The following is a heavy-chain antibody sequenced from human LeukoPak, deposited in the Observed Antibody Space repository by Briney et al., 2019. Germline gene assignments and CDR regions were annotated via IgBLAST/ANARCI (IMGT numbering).Heavy chain of an antibody. CDR2: ISYDGSNK. V-gene: IGHV3-30*19. D-gene: IGHD6-13*01. Sequence: PGGSLRLSCAASGFSFSSHGMHWVRQAPGKGLEWVAVISYDGSNKYYADSVKGRFTISRDNSKNTLYLQMNSLRAEDTAVYYCARGEEDSSSWYKDYYYGMDVWGQGTTVTVSS. J-gene: IGHJ6*02. CDR1: GFSFSSHG. CDR3: ARGEEDSSSWYKDYYYGMDV.